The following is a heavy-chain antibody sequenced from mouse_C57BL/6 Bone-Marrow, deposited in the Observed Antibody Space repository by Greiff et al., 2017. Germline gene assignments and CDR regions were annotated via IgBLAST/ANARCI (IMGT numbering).Heavy chain of an antibody. J-gene: IGHJ2*01. CDR1: GFNINDDY. V-gene: IGHV14-4*01. D-gene: IGHD2-10*02. CDR3: THSIGGFDY. CDR2: IDPENGDT. Sequence: EVQLQQSGAELVRPGASVKLSCTASGFNINDDYMHWVKQRPEQGLEWIGWIDPENGDTEYASKFQGKATITADTSSNTAYLQLSSLTSEDTAVYYCTHSIGGFDYWGQGTTLTVSS.